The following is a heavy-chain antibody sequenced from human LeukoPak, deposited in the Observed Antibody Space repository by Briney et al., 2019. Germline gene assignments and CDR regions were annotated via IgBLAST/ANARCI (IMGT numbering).Heavy chain of an antibody. J-gene: IGHJ4*02. CDR3: ARGPNSNWSGLDF. D-gene: IGHD6-6*01. V-gene: IGHV3-74*01. Sequence: GGSLRLSCIASGFSFSGHWMHWARQLPGKGLVWVSRISPTGSTTSYADSEKGRFTVSRDNAKNTLYLQVNNLRAEDTAVYYCARGPNSNWSGLDFWGQGTLLTVSS. CDR1: GFSFSGHW. CDR2: ISPTGSTT.